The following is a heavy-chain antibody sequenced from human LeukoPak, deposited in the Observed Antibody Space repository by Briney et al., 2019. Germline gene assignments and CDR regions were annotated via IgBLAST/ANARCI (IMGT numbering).Heavy chain of an antibody. V-gene: IGHV6-1*01. J-gene: IGHJ3*02. Sequence: SQTLSLTCAISGDSVSSNSAAWNWIRQSPSRGLEWLGRTYYRSKWYNDYAVSVKSRITINPDTSKNQFSLQLNSVTPEDTAVYYCAQCRLPAGYSSSWYGCAFDIWGQGTMVTVSS. CDR3: AQCRLPAGYSSSWYGCAFDI. CDR2: TYYRSKWYN. CDR1: GDSVSSNSAA. D-gene: IGHD6-13*01.